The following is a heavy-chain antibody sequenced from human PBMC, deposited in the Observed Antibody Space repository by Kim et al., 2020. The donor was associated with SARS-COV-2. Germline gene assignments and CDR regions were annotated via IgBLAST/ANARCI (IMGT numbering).Heavy chain of an antibody. J-gene: IGHJ4*02. D-gene: IGHD6-19*01. CDR3: ARHYSSGWSDY. Sequence: TRYSPSFQGKVTISADKSISTAYLQWSSLKASDTAMYYCARHYSSGWSDYWGQGTLVTVSS. CDR2: T. V-gene: IGHV5-51*01.